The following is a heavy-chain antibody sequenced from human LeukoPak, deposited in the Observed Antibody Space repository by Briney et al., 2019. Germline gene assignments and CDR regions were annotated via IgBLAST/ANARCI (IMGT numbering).Heavy chain of an antibody. CDR1: GFTFTTYW. V-gene: IGHV3-7*01. D-gene: IGHD6-13*01. J-gene: IGHJ5*02. Sequence: GGSLRLSCAASGFTFTTYWMGWVRQAPGKGLEWAANIKQDGSEKYYMDSVKGRFTISRDNAKNSLSLQMSSLRAEDTAVYYCARIAAAVPDQWGQGTLVTVSS. CDR2: IKQDGSEK. CDR3: ARIAAAVPDQ.